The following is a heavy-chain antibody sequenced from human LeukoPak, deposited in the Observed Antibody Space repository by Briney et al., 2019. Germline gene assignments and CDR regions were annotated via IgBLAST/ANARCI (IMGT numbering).Heavy chain of an antibody. CDR2: IRGSDSST. Sequence: GGSLRLSCAASGFTFSSYAMSWVSQAPGKGLEWVSAIRGSDSSTYYADSVKGRFTISRDNSKNTLYLHMSSLRAEDTAVYYCAKGTIAAAGTDCDYWGQGTQVTVSS. CDR1: GFTFSSYA. D-gene: IGHD6-13*01. CDR3: AKGTIAAAGTDCDY. V-gene: IGHV3-23*01. J-gene: IGHJ4*02.